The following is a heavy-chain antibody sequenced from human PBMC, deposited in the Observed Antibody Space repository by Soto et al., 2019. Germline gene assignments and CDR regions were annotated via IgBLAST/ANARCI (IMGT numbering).Heavy chain of an antibody. D-gene: IGHD5-12*01. CDR3: AHRRSGYSGYDSGFDP. CDR2: IYWDDDK. J-gene: IGHJ5*02. V-gene: IGHV2-5*02. CDR1: GFSLSTSGVG. Sequence: QITLKESGPTLVKPTQTLTLTCTFSGFSLSTSGVGVGWIRQPPGKALEWLALIYWDDDKRYSPSLKSRLTIPKDTSKNQVVLTMTNMDPVDTATYYCAHRRSGYSGYDSGFDPWGQGTLVTVSS.